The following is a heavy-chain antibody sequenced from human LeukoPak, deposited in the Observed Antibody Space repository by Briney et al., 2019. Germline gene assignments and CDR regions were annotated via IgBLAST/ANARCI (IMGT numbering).Heavy chain of an antibody. D-gene: IGHD3-22*01. CDR1: GFIFGNYA. V-gene: IGHV3-23*01. J-gene: IGHJ4*02. CDR2: IGGSGSST. Sequence: GGSLRLSCAASGFIFGNYAMSWVRQAPGKGLDWVAAIGGSGSSTYYADSVKGRFTISRDNSKNTLYLQMNSLRAEDTAVYYCAKGSRGYYDSSGYYYVPPPFDYWGQGTLVTVSS. CDR3: AKGSRGYYDSSGYYYVPPPFDY.